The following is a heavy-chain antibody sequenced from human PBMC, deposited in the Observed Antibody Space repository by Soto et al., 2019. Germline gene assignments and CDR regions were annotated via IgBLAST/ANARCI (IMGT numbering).Heavy chain of an antibody. Sequence: GGSLRLSCAASGFTFSHYGMHWVRQAPGKGLEWVAVIWDDGTNKYYADSVKGRFTISRDNSKNTLYLQMNSLRADDTAVYSCAKASGSSPLSSDYSGQGTMVTVYS. V-gene: IGHV3-33*06. D-gene: IGHD6-6*01. CDR2: IWDDGTNK. CDR1: GFTFSHYG. J-gene: IGHJ4*02. CDR3: AKASGSSPLSSDY.